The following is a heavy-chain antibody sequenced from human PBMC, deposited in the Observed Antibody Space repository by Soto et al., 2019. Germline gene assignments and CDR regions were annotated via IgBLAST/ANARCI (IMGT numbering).Heavy chain of an antibody. V-gene: IGHV5-51*01. Sequence: GESLKISCKGSGYSFTSYWIGWVRQMPGKGPEWMAIISPSNSDTKYSPSFQGQVTISADKSISTVYLQWSSLKASDTAMYYCARPRALGATGLGYWGQGTLVTVCS. D-gene: IGHD2-15*01. J-gene: IGHJ4*02. CDR3: ARPRALGATGLGY. CDR2: ISPSNSDT. CDR1: GYSFTSYW.